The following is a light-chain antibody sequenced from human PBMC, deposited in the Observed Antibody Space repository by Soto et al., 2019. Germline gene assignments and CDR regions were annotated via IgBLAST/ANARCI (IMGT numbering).Light chain of an antibody. Sequence: DIVMTQSPLSLPVTPGEPASISCRSSQSLLHSNGYNYLDWYLQKPGQSPQLLIYLGSNRASGVPDRVSGSGSGTDFTLKISRVEDEDVGVYYCMQALQTPWTFGQGTKVEIK. CDR3: MQALQTPWT. J-gene: IGKJ1*01. CDR1: QSLLHSNGYNY. V-gene: IGKV2-28*01. CDR2: LGS.